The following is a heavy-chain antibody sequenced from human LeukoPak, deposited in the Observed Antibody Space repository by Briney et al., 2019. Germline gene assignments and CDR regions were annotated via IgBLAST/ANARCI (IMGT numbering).Heavy chain of an antibody. D-gene: IGHD2-15*01. J-gene: IGHJ5*02. V-gene: IGHV1-8*01. Sequence: ASVKVSCKASGYTFTSYDINWVRQATGQGLEWMAWMNPNSGNTGYAQKFQGRVTMTRNTSISTAYMELSSLRSEDTAVYYCARGRYCSGGSCYYNWFDPWGQGTLVTVSS. CDR3: ARGRYCSGGSCYYNWFDP. CDR2: MNPNSGNT. CDR1: GYTFTSYD.